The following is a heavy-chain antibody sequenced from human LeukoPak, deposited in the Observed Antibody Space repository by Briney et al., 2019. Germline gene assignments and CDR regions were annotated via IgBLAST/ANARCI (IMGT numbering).Heavy chain of an antibody. V-gene: IGHV3-30-3*01. CDR1: GFTCSNAW. CDR3: TRDQWRTMDY. CDR2: ISYDGSNK. J-gene: IGHJ4*02. D-gene: IGHD2-8*01. Sequence: GGALRLSCAASGFTCSNAWMSWVRQAAGKGLGWGAVISYDGSNKYYADSVKSRFTISRDNSKTTLYVQMNSLRAEDTAGYYGTRDQWRTMDYWGQGTLGNGSS.